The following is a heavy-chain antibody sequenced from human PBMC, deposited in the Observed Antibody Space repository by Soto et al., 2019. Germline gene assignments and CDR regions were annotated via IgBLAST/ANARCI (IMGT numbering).Heavy chain of an antibody. CDR3: AHRRSVQSNSFDP. CDR2: IYWDDDA. CDR1: GFSLSTSGVG. Sequence: QITLKESGPTLVKPTQTLTLTCTFSGFSLSTSGVGVGWIRQPPGKALEWLALIYWDDDARYSPSLKSRLTXTXDXXENQVVLTMTNMDPMDTATYYCAHRRSVQSNSFDPWGQGSLVIVSS. V-gene: IGHV2-5*02. J-gene: IGHJ5*02. D-gene: IGHD1-1*01.